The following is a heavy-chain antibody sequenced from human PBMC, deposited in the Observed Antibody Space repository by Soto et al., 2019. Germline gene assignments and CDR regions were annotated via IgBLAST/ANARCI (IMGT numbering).Heavy chain of an antibody. Sequence: QVQLQESGPGLVKPSGTLSLTCAVSGGSISTSNWWSWVRQPPGKGLEWIGEVYHSGSTNYNPSFKSRGAMSVDKSRNQCSLKLNSVTAADTALYCCARTSTSGTRFDSWGLGSLVTVSS. D-gene: IGHD1-1*01. CDR1: GGSISTSNW. V-gene: IGHV4-4*01. CDR3: ARTSTSGTRFDS. J-gene: IGHJ4*02. CDR2: VYHSGST.